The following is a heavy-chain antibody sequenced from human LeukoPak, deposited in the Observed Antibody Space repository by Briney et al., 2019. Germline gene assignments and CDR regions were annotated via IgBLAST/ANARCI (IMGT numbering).Heavy chain of an antibody. CDR2: IYYSGGT. Sequence: SETLSLTCTVSGGSISSRSYYWGWIRQPPGKGLEWIGSIYYSGGTYYNPSLKSRVTISVDTSKNQFSLKLSSVTAADTAVYYCATQMDTAMVFTSYFDYWGQGTLVTVSS. CDR3: ATQMDTAMVFTSYFDY. CDR1: GGSISSRSYY. J-gene: IGHJ4*02. V-gene: IGHV4-39*01. D-gene: IGHD5-18*01.